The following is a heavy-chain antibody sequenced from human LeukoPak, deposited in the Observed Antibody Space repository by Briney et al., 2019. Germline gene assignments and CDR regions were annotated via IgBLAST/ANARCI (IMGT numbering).Heavy chain of an antibody. D-gene: IGHD2-21*01. CDR3: TRAGGVLAYFDF. CDR2: IYTGGTT. V-gene: IGHV4-61*02. J-gene: IGHJ4*02. CDR1: GGSISSGSYY. Sequence: SQTLSLTCTVSGGSISSGSYYWSWIRQSAGKGLEWIGRIYTGGTTTYNPSLKSRVTISLENSKNQFSLKLTSVTAADTAVYYCTRAGGVLAYFDFWGQGTLVTVSS.